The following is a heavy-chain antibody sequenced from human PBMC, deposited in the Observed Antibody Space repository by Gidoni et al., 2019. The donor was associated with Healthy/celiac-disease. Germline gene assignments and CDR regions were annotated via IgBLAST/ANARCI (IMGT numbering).Heavy chain of an antibody. CDR3: ARDRRLLWFGWMFDY. Sequence: QVQLVESGGGVVQPGRSLRLSCAASGFTFSSYAMHWVRQAPGKGLEWVAVISYDGSNKYYADSVKGRFTISRDNSKNTLYLQMNSLRAEDTAVYYCARDRRLLWFGWMFDYWGQGTLVTVSS. CDR1: GFTFSSYA. D-gene: IGHD3-10*01. J-gene: IGHJ4*02. CDR2: ISYDGSNK. V-gene: IGHV3-30-3*01.